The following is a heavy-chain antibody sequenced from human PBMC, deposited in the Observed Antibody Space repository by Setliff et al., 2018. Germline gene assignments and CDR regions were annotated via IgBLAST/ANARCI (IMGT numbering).Heavy chain of an antibody. CDR1: GYTFTSYA. D-gene: IGHD4-17*01. CDR2: INAGNGNT. V-gene: IGHV1-3*01. CDR3: ARDPSYGDYGFDY. Sequence: WASVKVSCKASGYTFTSYAMHWVRQAPGQRLEWMGWINAGNGNTKYSQKFQGRVTITRDTSASTAYMELSSLRSEDTAVYYCARDPSYGDYGFDYWGQGTLVTVSS. J-gene: IGHJ4*02.